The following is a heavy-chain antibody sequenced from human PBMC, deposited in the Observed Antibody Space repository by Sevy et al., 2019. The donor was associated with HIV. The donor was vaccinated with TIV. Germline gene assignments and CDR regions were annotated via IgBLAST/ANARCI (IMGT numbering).Heavy chain of an antibody. Sequence: GGSLRLSCAASGFAFSNYYAMHWVRQAPGKGLEWVALISYEGSDKYYADSVKGRFTVSRDNFKNTLFLQMNSLTTEDTAVYYCARPRANYVDHYFFYAMDVWGQGTTVTVSS. CDR1: GFAFSNYYA. J-gene: IGHJ6*02. V-gene: IGHV3-30-3*01. CDR2: ISYEGSDK. CDR3: ARPRANYVDHYFFYAMDV. D-gene: IGHD4-17*01.